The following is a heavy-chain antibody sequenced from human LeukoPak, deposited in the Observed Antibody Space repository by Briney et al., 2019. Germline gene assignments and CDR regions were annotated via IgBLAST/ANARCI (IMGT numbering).Heavy chain of an antibody. V-gene: IGHV4-30-2*01. J-gene: IGHJ4*02. D-gene: IGHD2-2*01. CDR1: GGSISSGGYS. CDR3: ARSLPPYCSSTSCYVGVFDY. Sequence: SETLSLTCAVSGGSISSGGYSWSWIRQPPGKGLEWIGYIYHNGSTYYNPSLKSRVTISVDRSKNQFSLKLSSVTAADTAVYYCARSLPPYCSSTSCYVGVFDYWGQGTLVTVSS. CDR2: IYHNGST.